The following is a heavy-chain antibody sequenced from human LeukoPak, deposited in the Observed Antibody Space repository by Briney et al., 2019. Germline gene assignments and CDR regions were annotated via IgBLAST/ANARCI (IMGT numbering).Heavy chain of an antibody. CDR3: VTEDISTLRAVANYFDY. J-gene: IGHJ4*02. V-gene: IGHV1-24*01. CDR2: FDPEDGEI. Sequence: ASVKVSCKVSGSALISLALHWVRQAPGKGLEWMGGFDPEDGEILYAQNLQGRVTMTEDTSIDTAYMELRSLRSEDTAVYYCVTEDISTLRAVANYFDYWGQGTLVSVSS. CDR1: GSALISLA. D-gene: IGHD6-19*01.